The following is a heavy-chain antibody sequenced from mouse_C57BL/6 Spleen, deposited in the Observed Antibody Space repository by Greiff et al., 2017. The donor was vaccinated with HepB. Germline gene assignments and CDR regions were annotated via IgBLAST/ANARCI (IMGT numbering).Heavy chain of an antibody. D-gene: IGHD2-2*01. CDR3: ARPYYGYDDGGYAMDY. Sequence: EVHLVESGGDLVKPGGSLKLSCAASGFTFSSYGMSWVRQTPDKRLEWVATISSGGSYTYYPDSVKGRFTISRDNAKNTLYLQMSSLKSEDTAMYYCARPYYGYDDGGYAMDYWGQGTSVTVSS. J-gene: IGHJ4*01. V-gene: IGHV5-6*01. CDR2: ISSGGSYT. CDR1: GFTFSSYG.